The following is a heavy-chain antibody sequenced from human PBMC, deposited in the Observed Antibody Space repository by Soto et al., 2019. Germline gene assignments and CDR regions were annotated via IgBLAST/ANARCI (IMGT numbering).Heavy chain of an antibody. J-gene: IGHJ6*02. CDR2: TYYRSKWYN. Sequence: SQTLSLTCAISGDSVSSNSAAWSWIRQSPSRGLEWLGRTYYRSKWYNDYAVSVKSRITINPDTSKNQFSLQLNSVTPEDTAVYYCARAITGTTVGMDVWGQGTTVTVSS. D-gene: IGHD1-20*01. CDR1: GDSVSSNSAA. CDR3: ARAITGTTVGMDV. V-gene: IGHV6-1*01.